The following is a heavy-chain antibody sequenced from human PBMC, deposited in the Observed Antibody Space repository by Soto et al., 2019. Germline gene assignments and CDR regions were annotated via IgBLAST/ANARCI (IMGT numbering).Heavy chain of an antibody. Sequence: QVQLQESGPGLVKPSQTLSLTCTVSGGSISSGGYYWSWIRQHPGKGLEWVGYIYDSGSTYYNPSLKRRVTISVDTSKNQSSLKLSSVTAADTAVYYCARRPDYGDYYRSEAYWAFDIWGQRTKVTVS. CDR1: GGSISSGGYY. CDR3: ARRPDYGDYYRSEAYWAFDI. D-gene: IGHD4-17*01. V-gene: IGHV4-31*03. J-gene: IGHJ3*02. CDR2: IYDSGST.